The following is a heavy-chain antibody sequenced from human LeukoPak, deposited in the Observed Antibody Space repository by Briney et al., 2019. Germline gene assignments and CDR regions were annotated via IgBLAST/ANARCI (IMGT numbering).Heavy chain of an antibody. CDR3: ARDRYYGSVATNWFDP. Sequence: SETLSLTCTVSGGSISSYYWSWIRQPPGKGLEWIGYIYYSGSTNYNPSLKSRVTISVDTSKNQFFLKLSSVTAADTAVYYCARDRYYGSVATNWFDPWGQGTLVTVSS. CDR1: GGSISSYY. V-gene: IGHV4-59*01. J-gene: IGHJ5*02. CDR2: IYYSGST. D-gene: IGHD3-10*01.